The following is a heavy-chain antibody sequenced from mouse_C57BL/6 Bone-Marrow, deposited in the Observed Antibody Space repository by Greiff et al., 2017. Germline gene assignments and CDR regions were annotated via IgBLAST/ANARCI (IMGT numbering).Heavy chain of an antibody. CDR2: IDPSDSYT. J-gene: IGHJ4*01. Sequence: QVQLQQPGAELVMPGASVKLSCKASGYTFTSYWMPWVKQRPGQGLEWIGEIDPSDSYTNYNQKFKGKSTLTVDKSSSTAYMQLSSLTSEDSAVYYCARPYYDYDRGYYYAMDYWGQGTSVTVSA. D-gene: IGHD2-4*01. CDR1: GYTFTSYW. V-gene: IGHV1-69*01. CDR3: ARPYYDYDRGYYYAMDY.